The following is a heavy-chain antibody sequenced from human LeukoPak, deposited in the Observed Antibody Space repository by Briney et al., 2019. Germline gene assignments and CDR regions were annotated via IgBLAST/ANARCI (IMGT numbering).Heavy chain of an antibody. CDR2: ISSSSSYI. CDR3: PKDRGVTTVTTGPDY. D-gene: IGHD4-17*01. V-gene: IGHV3-21*01. J-gene: IGHJ4*02. Sequence: GGSLRLSCAASGFTFSSYSMNWVRQAPGKGLEWVSSISSSSSYIYYADSVKGRFTISRDNAKNTLYLQMNSLRAEDTAVYYCPKDRGVTTVTTGPDYWGQGTLVTVSS. CDR1: GFTFSSYS.